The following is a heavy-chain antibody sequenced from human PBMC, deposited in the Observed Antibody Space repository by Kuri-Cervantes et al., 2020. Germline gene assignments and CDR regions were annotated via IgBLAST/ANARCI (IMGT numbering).Heavy chain of an antibody. CDR3: TTVQPVVDY. J-gene: IGHJ4*02. D-gene: IGHD2-2*01. Sequence: GESLKISCAASGFTFSNAWMSWVRQAPGKGLEWVGRIKSKTDGGTTDYAAPVKGRFTISRDDSKNTLYLQMNSLKNEDTAVYYCTTVQPVVDYWGQGGLVTVSS. V-gene: IGHV3-15*05. CDR1: GFTFSNAW. CDR2: IKSKTDGGTT.